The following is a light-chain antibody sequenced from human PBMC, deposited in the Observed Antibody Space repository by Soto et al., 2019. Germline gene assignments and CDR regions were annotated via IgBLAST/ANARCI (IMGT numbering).Light chain of an antibody. CDR2: LEGSGSY. CDR3: ETWDFNTRV. Sequence: QPVLTQSSSASASPGSSVKLTCTLSSGHSSYIIAWHQQQPGKAPRYLMKLEGSGSYNKGSGVPDRFSGSSSGADRYLTISNLQFEDEADYYCETWDFNTRVFGGGTKVTVL. J-gene: IGLJ3*02. V-gene: IGLV4-60*02. CDR1: SGHSSYI.